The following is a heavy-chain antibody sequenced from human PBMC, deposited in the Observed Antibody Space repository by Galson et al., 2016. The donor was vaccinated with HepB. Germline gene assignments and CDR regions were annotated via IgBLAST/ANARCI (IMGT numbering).Heavy chain of an antibody. D-gene: IGHD1-26*01. CDR1: GYSLTEVS. Sequence: SVKVSCKVSGYSLTEVSTHWVRQAPGKGLEWMGGFEPEDGETIYAQKFQGRVTVTEDASTDTAYMELSSLRSDDTAVYYCAVGAMATWGQGTLVTVSS. V-gene: IGHV1-24*01. J-gene: IGHJ5*02. CDR3: AVGAMAT. CDR2: FEPEDGET.